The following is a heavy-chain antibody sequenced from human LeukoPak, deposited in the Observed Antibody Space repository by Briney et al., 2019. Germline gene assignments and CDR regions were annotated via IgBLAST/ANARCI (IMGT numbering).Heavy chain of an antibody. CDR1: DFTVSDNY. CDR2: IFDGGVT. Sequence: GGSLRLSCATSDFTVSDNYMSWVRQAPGRGLEWVSVIFDGGVTYYADSVKGRFTISRDDSNDTLYLQMNSLRPEDTAVYYCGGSGSYYTPSSYWGQGTLVTVSS. J-gene: IGHJ4*02. V-gene: IGHV3-53*01. D-gene: IGHD3-10*01. CDR3: GGSGSYYTPSSY.